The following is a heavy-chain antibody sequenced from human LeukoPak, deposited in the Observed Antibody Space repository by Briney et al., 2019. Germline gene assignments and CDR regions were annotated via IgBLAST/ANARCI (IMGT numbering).Heavy chain of an antibody. CDR2: IWYDGSNK. J-gene: IGHJ4*02. V-gene: IGHV3-33*01. CDR3: ARDGVSSSSADFDY. D-gene: IGHD6-6*01. Sequence: GRSLRLSCAASGFTFSSYGMHWVRQAPGKGLEWVAVIWYDGSNKYYADSVKGRFTISRDNSKNTLYLQMNSLRAEDTAVYYCARDGVSSSSADFDYWGQGTLVTVSS. CDR1: GFTFSSYG.